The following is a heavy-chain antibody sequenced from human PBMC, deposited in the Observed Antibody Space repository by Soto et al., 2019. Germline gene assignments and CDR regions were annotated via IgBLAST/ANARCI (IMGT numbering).Heavy chain of an antibody. D-gene: IGHD3-10*02. CDR2: ISNSGSS. Sequence: QVQLQESGPGLVRPSETLSLTCTVSDGSITGHYWTWILQPPGKGLEWIGYISNSGSSNYNPSLKSRVTISLDTSKNQFSLKLSSVTPADTAVYYCARNVGLWYFDLWGRGTLVTVSS. V-gene: IGHV4-59*11. CDR1: DGSITGHY. CDR3: ARNVGLWYFDL. J-gene: IGHJ2*01.